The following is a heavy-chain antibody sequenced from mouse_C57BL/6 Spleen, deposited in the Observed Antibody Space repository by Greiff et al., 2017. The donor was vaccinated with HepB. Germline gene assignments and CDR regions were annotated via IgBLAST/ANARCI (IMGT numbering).Heavy chain of an antibody. Sequence: VQLKQSVAELVRPGASVKLSCTASGFNIKNTYMHWVKQRPEQGLEWIGRIDPANGNTKYAPKFQGKATITADTSSNTAYLQLSSLTSEDTAIYYCAPYDYDGQLYYAMDYWGQGTSVTVSS. J-gene: IGHJ4*01. V-gene: IGHV14-3*01. CDR2: IDPANGNT. CDR1: GFNIKNTY. D-gene: IGHD2-4*01. CDR3: APYDYDGQLYYAMDY.